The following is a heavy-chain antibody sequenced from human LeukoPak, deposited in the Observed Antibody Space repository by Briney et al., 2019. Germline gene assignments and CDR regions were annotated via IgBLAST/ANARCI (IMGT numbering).Heavy chain of an antibody. J-gene: IGHJ4*02. CDR1: GGSISSGDYY. CDR3: ARGNYYDSSGYLYYFDY. D-gene: IGHD3-22*01. Sequence: SQTLSLTCTVSGGSISSGDYYWSWIRQPPGKGLGWIGYIYYSGSTYYNPSLKSRVTISVDTSKNQFSLKLSSVTAADTAVYYCARGNYYDSSGYLYYFDYWGQGTLVTVSS. V-gene: IGHV4-30-4*08. CDR2: IYYSGST.